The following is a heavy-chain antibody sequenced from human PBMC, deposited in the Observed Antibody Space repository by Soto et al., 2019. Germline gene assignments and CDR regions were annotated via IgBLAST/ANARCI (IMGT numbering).Heavy chain of an antibody. CDR2: IYYSGST. CDR3: ARGAVTGTSLFDY. Sequence: PSETLSLTCTVSGGSISSYYWSWIRQPPGKGLEWIGYIYYSGSTNYNPSLKSRVTISVDTSKNQFSLKLSSVTAADTAVYYCARGAVTGTSLFDYWGLGTLVTVSS. D-gene: IGHD6-19*01. CDR1: GGSISSYY. J-gene: IGHJ4*02. V-gene: IGHV4-59*01.